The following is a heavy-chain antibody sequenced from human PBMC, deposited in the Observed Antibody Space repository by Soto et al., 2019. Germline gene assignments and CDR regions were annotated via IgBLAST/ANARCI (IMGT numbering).Heavy chain of an antibody. Sequence: QVPLVQSGAEVKKPGASVKVSCKASGYTFTSYDINWVRQATGQGLEWMGWMNPNSGNTGYAQKFQGRVTMTRNTSISTAYMELSSLRSEDTVVYYCASRVNYNWNAYYYYYYGIDVWSQGTTVTVSS. V-gene: IGHV1-8*01. J-gene: IGHJ6*02. CDR1: GYTFTSYD. CDR2: MNPNSGNT. CDR3: ASRVNYNWNAYYYYYYGIDV. D-gene: IGHD1-20*01.